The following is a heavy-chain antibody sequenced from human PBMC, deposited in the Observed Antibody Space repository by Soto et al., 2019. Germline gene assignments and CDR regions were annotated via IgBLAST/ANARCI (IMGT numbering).Heavy chain of an antibody. V-gene: IGHV1-69*01. Sequence: QVQLVQSGAEVKKPGSSVKVSCKASGGTFSTYAISWVRQAPGQGLEWVGGIIPIFGTANYAQKFQGRVTSTADESTSTAYMELSSLRSEDTAVYYCARAAYSYGTAYLSYYYGMDVWGQGTTVTVSS. CDR1: GGTFSTYA. D-gene: IGHD5-18*01. J-gene: IGHJ6*02. CDR3: ARAAYSYGTAYLSYYYGMDV. CDR2: IIPIFGTA.